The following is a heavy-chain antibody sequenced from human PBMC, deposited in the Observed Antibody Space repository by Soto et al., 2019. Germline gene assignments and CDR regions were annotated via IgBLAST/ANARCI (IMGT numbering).Heavy chain of an antibody. CDR1: GGSFSGYY. V-gene: IGHV4-34*01. CDR3: ARGSVHMIRLISGGAKEYFQH. J-gene: IGHJ1*01. Sequence: QVQLQQWGAGLLKPSETLSLTCAVYGGSFSGYYWSWIRQPPGKGLEWIGEINHSGSTNYNPSLKRRGTISVDTSKNQFSLKLSSVTAADTAVYYCARGSVHMIRLISGGAKEYFQHWGQGTLVTVSS. CDR2: INHSGST. D-gene: IGHD1-1*01.